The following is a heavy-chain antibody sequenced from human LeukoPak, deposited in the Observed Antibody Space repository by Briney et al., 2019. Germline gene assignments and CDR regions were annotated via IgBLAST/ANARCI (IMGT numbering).Heavy chain of an antibody. V-gene: IGHV4-31*03. CDR1: GGSISSGGHY. J-gene: IGHJ4*02. CDR2: IYYSGST. D-gene: IGHD6-19*01. Sequence: TLSLTCTVSGGSISSGGHYWSWIRQHPGKGLEWIGYIYYSGSTYYNPSLKSRVTISVDTSKNQFSLKLSSVTAADTAVYYCARVAGARSFDYWGQGTLVTVSS. CDR3: ARVAGARSFDY.